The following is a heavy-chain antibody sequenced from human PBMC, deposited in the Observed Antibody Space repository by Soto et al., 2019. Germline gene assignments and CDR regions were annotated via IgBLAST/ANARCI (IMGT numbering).Heavy chain of an antibody. CDR1: GFTVSSNY. D-gene: IGHD2-15*01. J-gene: IGHJ5*02. Sequence: GGSLRLSCAASGFTVSSNYMSWVRQAPGKGLEWVSVIYSGGSTYYADSVKGRFTISRDNSKNTLYLQMNSLRAEDTAVYYCARDRGYCSGGSCYHWFDPWGQGTLVTVSS. CDR2: IYSGGST. CDR3: ARDRGYCSGGSCYHWFDP. V-gene: IGHV3-66*01.